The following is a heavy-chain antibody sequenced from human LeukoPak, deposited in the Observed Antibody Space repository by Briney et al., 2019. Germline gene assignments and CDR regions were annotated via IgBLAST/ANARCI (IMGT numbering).Heavy chain of an antibody. Sequence: GGSLRLSCAASGFTSSSYWMHWVRQAPGKGLVWVSRVNSDGSSTTYADSVKGRFTISRDNAKNTLYLQMNSLRAEDTAVYYCARGSTQYSSGWYGLDYWGQGTPVTVSS. V-gene: IGHV3-74*01. J-gene: IGHJ4*02. CDR1: GFTSSSYW. CDR3: ARGSTQYSSGWYGLDY. CDR2: VNSDGSST. D-gene: IGHD6-19*01.